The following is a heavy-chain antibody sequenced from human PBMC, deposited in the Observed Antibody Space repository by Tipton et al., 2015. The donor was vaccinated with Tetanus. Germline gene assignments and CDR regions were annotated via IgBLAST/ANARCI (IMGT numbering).Heavy chain of an antibody. V-gene: IGHV4-34*01. CDR3: ARRRYTWNRGGFDI. J-gene: IGHJ3*02. D-gene: IGHD1-20*01. CDR2: INHSGTA. CDR1: GGSFSDFY. Sequence: TLSLTCAVSGGSFSDFYWSWIRQVPGQGLVWIGEINHSGTANKNPSLKSRVTMSVDTSNKQSSLRLDSVTAADTGVYFCARRRYTWNRGGFDIWGQGTLVAVSS.